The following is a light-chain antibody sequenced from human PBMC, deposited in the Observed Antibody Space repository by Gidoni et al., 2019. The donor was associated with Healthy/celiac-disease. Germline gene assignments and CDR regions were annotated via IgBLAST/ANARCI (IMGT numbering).Light chain of an antibody. Sequence: DIQMTQSPSTLSASVGDRVTITCRASQSISSWLAWCQQKPGKAPKLLIYKASSLESGVPSRFSGSGSGTEFTLTISSLQPDDFATYYCQQYNSYWTFGQGTKVEIK. CDR1: QSISSW. J-gene: IGKJ1*01. CDR2: KAS. V-gene: IGKV1-5*03. CDR3: QQYNSYWT.